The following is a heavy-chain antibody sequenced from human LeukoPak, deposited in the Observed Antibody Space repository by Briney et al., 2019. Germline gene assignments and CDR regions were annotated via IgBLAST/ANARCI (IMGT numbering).Heavy chain of an antibody. CDR1: GYTFTGYY. V-gene: IGHV1-2*02. CDR3: ARSWSGYYTGFDY. D-gene: IGHD3-3*01. CDR2: INPNSGGT. J-gene: IGHJ4*02. Sequence: ASVKVSCKASGYTFTGYYMHWVRQAPGQGLEWMGWINPNSGGTNYAQKFQGRVTMTRDTSISTAYMELSGLRSDDTAVYYCARSWSGYYTGFDYWGQGTLVTVSS.